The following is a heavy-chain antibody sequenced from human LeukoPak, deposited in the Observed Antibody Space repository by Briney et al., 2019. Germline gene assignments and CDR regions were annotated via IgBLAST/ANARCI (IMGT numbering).Heavy chain of an antibody. J-gene: IGHJ4*02. Sequence: GSSVKVSCKASGGTFSSYAISWVRQAPGQGLEWMGRIISILGIANYAQKLQGRVTITADKSTSTPYMELSSLRSEDTAVYYCAPMANYGDYVRFDYWGQGTLVTVSS. CDR1: GGTFSSYA. V-gene: IGHV1-69*04. D-gene: IGHD4-17*01. CDR2: IISILGIA. CDR3: APMANYGDYVRFDY.